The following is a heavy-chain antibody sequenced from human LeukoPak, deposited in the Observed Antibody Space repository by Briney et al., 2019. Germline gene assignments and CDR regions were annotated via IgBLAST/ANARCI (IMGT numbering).Heavy chain of an antibody. Sequence: GGSLRLSCAASGFTFSSYRMSWVRQAPGKGLEWVANIKQDGSEKYYVDSVKGRFTISRDNAKNSLYLQMNSLRAEDTAVYYCARVKKYCSSTSCYSQFDYWGQGTLVTVSS. CDR2: IKQDGSEK. D-gene: IGHD2-2*01. V-gene: IGHV3-7*01. CDR3: ARVKKYCSSTSCYSQFDY. J-gene: IGHJ4*02. CDR1: GFTFSSYR.